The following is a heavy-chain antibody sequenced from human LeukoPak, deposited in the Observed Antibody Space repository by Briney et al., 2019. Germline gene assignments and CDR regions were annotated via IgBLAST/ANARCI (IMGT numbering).Heavy chain of an antibody. D-gene: IGHD2-15*01. Sequence: SETLSLTCTLSGGSISSFYWGWIRNPAGKGLERIGRFYITGSTNYNPSLKGRVTMSGDTSKNQVSLNLTSVTAADTAVYYCVRDSTQEYSDPGWFDPWGQGILVTVSS. CDR1: GGSISSFY. J-gene: IGHJ5*02. CDR2: FYITGST. CDR3: VRDSTQEYSDPGWFDP. V-gene: IGHV4-4*07.